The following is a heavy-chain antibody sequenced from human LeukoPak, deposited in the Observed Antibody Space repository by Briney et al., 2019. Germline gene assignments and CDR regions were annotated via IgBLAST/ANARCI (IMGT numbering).Heavy chain of an antibody. J-gene: IGHJ6*02. CDR3: ATIHPYDISV. V-gene: IGHV4-59*08. CDR2: IYYSGST. Sequence: SETLSLTCTVSGGSISSYYWSWIRQPPGKGLEWIGYIYYSGSTNYNPSLKSRVTISVDTSKNQFSLKLSSVTAADTAVYYCATIHPYDISVWGQGTTVTVCS. D-gene: IGHD3-16*01. CDR1: GGSISSYY.